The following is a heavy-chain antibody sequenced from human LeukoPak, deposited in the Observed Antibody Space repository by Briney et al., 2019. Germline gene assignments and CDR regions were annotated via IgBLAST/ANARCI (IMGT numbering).Heavy chain of an antibody. CDR1: GGTFSSYA. D-gene: IGHD6-6*01. J-gene: IGHJ5*02. CDR3: ASRFGRSSSFGGESWFDP. Sequence: SVKVSCKASGGTFSSYAISWVRQAPGQGLEWMGRIIPILGIANYAQKFQGRVTITADKSTSTAYMELSSLRSEDTAVYYGASRFGRSSSFGGESWFDPWGQGTLVTVSS. CDR2: IIPILGIA. V-gene: IGHV1-69*04.